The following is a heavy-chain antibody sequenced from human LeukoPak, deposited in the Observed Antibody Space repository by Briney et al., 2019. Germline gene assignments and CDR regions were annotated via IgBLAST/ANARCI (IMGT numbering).Heavy chain of an antibody. CDR1: GGSFSGYY. D-gene: IGHD3-10*01. CDR2: INHSGST. V-gene: IGHV4-34*01. CDR3: ATHSTYYYGSGSYFKRTYYYYGMDV. J-gene: IGHJ6*02. Sequence: SETLSLTCAVYGGSFSGYYWSWIRQPPGKGLEWIGEINHSGSTNYNPSLKSRVTISVDTSKNQFSLKLSSVTAADTAVYYCATHSTYYYGSGSYFKRTYYYYGMDVWGQGITVTVSS.